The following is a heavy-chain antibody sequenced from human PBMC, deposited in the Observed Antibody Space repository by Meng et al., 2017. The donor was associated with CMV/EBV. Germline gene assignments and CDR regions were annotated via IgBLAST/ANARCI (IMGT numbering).Heavy chain of an antibody. CDR1: GFTFGDYA. CDR3: TRLGDSSGWFDY. V-gene: IGHV3-49*04. J-gene: IGHJ4*02. CDR2: IRSKAYGGTT. D-gene: IGHD6-19*01. Sequence: GESLKISCTASGFTFGDYAMRWVRQAPGKGLEWVGFIRSKAYGGTTEYAASVKVRFTISRDDSKSIAHLQMNSRKTEDTVVYYCTRLGDSSGWFDYWGQGTLVTVSS.